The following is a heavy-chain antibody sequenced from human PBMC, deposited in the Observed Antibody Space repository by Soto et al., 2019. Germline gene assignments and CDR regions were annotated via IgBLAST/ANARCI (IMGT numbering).Heavy chain of an antibody. D-gene: IGHD5-12*01. J-gene: IGHJ4*02. CDR1: GGTFSSYA. CDR2: IIPIFGTA. Sequence: QVQLVQSGAEVKKPGSSVKVSCKASGGTFSSYAISWVRQAPGQGLEWMGGIIPIFGTATYAQKFQGRVTITAAESTSTAYRELSSLRSEDTAVYYCATSPGYSCYDLGPFDYWGQGTLVTASS. V-gene: IGHV1-69*01. CDR3: ATSPGYSCYDLGPFDY.